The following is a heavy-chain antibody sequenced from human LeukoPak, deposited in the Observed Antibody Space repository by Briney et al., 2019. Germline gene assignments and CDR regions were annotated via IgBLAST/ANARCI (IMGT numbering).Heavy chain of an antibody. D-gene: IGHD6-19*01. J-gene: IGHJ4*02. CDR3: ARVGAVAEEYYFDY. Sequence: GASVKVSCKASGGTFSSYAISWVRQAPGQGLEWMGGIIPIFGTANYAQKFQGRVTITADEPTSTAYMELSSLRSEDTAVYYCARVGAVAEEYYFDYWGQGTLVTVSS. CDR1: GGTFSSYA. V-gene: IGHV1-69*01. CDR2: IIPIFGTA.